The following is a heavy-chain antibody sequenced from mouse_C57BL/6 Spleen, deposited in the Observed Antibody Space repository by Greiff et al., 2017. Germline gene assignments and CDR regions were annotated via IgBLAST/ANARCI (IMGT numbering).Heavy chain of an antibody. V-gene: IGHV10-1*01. J-gene: IGHJ4*01. CDR2: IRSKSNNYAT. CDR3: VRHWDGYYAAMDY. Sequence: EVMLVESGGGLVQPKGSLKLSCAASGFSFNTYAMNWVRQAPGKGLEWVARIRSKSNNYATYYADSVKDRFTISRDDSESMLYLQMNNLKTEDTAMYYCVRHWDGYYAAMDYWGQGTSVTVSS. D-gene: IGHD2-3*01. CDR1: GFSFNTYA.